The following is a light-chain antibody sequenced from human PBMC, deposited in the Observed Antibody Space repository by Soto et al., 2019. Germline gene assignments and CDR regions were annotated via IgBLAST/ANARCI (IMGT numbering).Light chain of an antibody. CDR1: SSDVGGYNY. V-gene: IGLV2-14*01. Sequence: QSALTQPASVSGSPGQSITISCTGTSSDVGGYNYVSWYQQHAGKAPKLILYEVSNRPSGVSNRFSGSKSGNTASLTISGLQAEDEADYHCSSYTSSSTLDVFGTGTKVTVL. CDR3: SSYTSSSTLDV. CDR2: EVS. J-gene: IGLJ1*01.